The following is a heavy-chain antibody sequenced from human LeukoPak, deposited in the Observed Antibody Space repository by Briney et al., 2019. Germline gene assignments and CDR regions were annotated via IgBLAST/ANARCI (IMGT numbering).Heavy chain of an antibody. D-gene: IGHD4-17*01. CDR3: ARSGGDYNNWFDP. V-gene: IGHV4-39*07. CDR2: IYYSGST. Sequence: PSETLSLTCTVSGGSISSSSYYWGWIRQPPGKGLEWIGSIYYSGSTYYNPSLKSRVTISVDTSKNQFSLKLSSVTAADTAVYYCARSGGDYNNWFDPWGQGTLVTVSS. CDR1: GGSISSSSYY. J-gene: IGHJ5*02.